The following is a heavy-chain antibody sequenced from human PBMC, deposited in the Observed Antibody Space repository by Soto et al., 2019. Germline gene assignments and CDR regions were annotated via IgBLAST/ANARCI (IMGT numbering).Heavy chain of an antibody. D-gene: IGHD3-10*01. Sequence: PSETLSLTCTVSGGSISSYYWSWIRQPPGTGLEWIGEINHSGSTNYNPSLKSRVTISVDTSKNQFSLKLSSVTAADTAVYYCAVDYYGSGSPDYWGQGTLVTVSS. CDR3: AVDYYGSGSPDY. CDR2: INHSGST. J-gene: IGHJ4*02. CDR1: GGSISSYY. V-gene: IGHV4-34*01.